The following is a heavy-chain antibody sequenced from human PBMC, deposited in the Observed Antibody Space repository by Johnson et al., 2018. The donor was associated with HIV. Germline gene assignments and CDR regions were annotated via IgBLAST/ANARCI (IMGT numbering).Heavy chain of an antibody. J-gene: IGHJ3*02. CDR1: GFTFSSYG. D-gene: IGHD6-19*01. CDR2: IRYDGSNK. V-gene: IGHV3-30*02. Sequence: SLLLSCAASGFTFSSYGMHWVRQAPGKGLEWVAFIRYDGSNKYYADSVKGRFTISRDNSKNTLYLQMNSLRAEDTAVYYCAKSEYPGIAVAGSAYDDAVDIWGQGTMVTVSS. CDR3: AKSEYPGIAVAGSAYDDAVDI.